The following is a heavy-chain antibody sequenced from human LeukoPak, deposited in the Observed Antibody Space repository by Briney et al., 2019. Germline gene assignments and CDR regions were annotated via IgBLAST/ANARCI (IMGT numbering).Heavy chain of an antibody. CDR3: ARVGSTSVSTSRFDP. CDR1: GGSISGGGYY. V-gene: IGHV4-31*03. J-gene: IGHJ5*02. D-gene: IGHD4-17*01. CDR2: IYYSGTS. Sequence: PSETLSLTCTVSGGSISGGGYYWTWIRQHPGTGLEWIGYIYYSGTSHYNPSLKSRVSMSVDTSKNQFSLQLNSVTVADTALYYCARVGSTSVSTSRFDPWGQGILVTVSS.